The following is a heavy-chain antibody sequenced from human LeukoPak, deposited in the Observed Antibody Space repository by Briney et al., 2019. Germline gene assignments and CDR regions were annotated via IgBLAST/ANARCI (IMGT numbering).Heavy chain of an antibody. CDR3: ATPSWSRDGYVGAFDI. J-gene: IGHJ3*02. CDR1: GGSISSGGYY. Sequence: PSETLSLTCTVSGGSISSGGYYWTWIRQPPGKGLEWIGHIYYSGDTNYNPSLKSRLSMSVDRSKNQFSLRLSSVTAADTAVYYCATPSWSRDGYVGAFDIWGQGTLVTVSS. CDR2: IYYSGDT. D-gene: IGHD5-24*01. V-gene: IGHV4-61*08.